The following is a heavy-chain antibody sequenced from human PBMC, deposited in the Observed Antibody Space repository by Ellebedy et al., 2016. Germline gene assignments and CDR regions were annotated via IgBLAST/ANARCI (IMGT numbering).Heavy chain of an antibody. V-gene: IGHV3-11*03. CDR1: GFTFSHFN. CDR2: ITTSGDVK. Sequence: GGSLRLXCAASGFTFSHFNMNWIRQAPGKGLEWVSDITTSGDVKNYADSVKGRFTISRDNADNSLHLQMISLRADDTAVYYCVRSEMVELDAFDIWGQGTVVDVSS. CDR3: VRSEMVELDAFDI. J-gene: IGHJ3*02. D-gene: IGHD1-7*01.